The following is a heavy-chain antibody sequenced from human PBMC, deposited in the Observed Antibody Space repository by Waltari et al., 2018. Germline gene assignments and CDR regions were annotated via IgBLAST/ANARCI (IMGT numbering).Heavy chain of an antibody. CDR2: INHSGST. D-gene: IGHD6-13*01. CDR1: GGSFIGYY. Sequence: QVQLQQWGAGLLKPSETLSLTCAVYGGSFIGYYWGWIGQPPGKGLEWFGEINHSGSTTYNPSLKSRVTISVDTSKNQFSLKLSSVTAADTAVYYCARGHSRVRFIRYYFDYWGQGTLVTVSS. CDR3: ARGHSRVRFIRYYFDY. J-gene: IGHJ4*02. V-gene: IGHV4-34*01.